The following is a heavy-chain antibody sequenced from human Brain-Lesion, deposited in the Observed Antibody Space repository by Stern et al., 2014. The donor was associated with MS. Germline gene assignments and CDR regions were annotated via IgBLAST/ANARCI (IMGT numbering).Heavy chain of an antibody. D-gene: IGHD1-14*01. J-gene: IGHJ4*02. CDR3: ARDITGSSAYFAY. CDR1: GFTFDDYA. V-gene: IGHV3-9*01. Sequence: EVHLVESGGDLVQPGRSLRLSCAAFGFTFDDYAMHWVRQAPGKGLEWVAGISWNSGTIGYADSVKGRFTTSRDNAYRSLYLQMNSLRPEDTALYYCARDITGSSAYFAYWGQGTLVTVSS. CDR2: ISWNSGTI.